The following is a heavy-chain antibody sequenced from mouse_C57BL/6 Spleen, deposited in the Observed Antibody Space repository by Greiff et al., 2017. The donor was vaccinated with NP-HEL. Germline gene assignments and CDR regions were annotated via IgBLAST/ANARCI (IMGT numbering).Heavy chain of an antibody. Sequence: ESGPGLVKPSQSLSLTCSVTGFSITSGYYWNWIRQFPGNKLEWMGYISYDGSNNYNPSLKNRISITRDTSKNQFFLKLNSVTTEDTATYYCARDPGYWGQGTLVTVSA. CDR1: GFSITSGYY. J-gene: IGHJ3*02. CDR2: ISYDGSN. V-gene: IGHV3-6*01. CDR3: ARDPGY.